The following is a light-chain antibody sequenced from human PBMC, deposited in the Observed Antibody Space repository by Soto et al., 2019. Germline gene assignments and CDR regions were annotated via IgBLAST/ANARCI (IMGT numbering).Light chain of an antibody. CDR3: SSYTSRSTTCV. CDR1: SSDVGGYNY. J-gene: IGLJ1*01. Sequence: QSVLTQPASVSGSPGQSITISCTGTSSDVGGYNYVSWYQQHPGKAPKLMIYEVSNRPSGVSNRFSGSKSGNTASLTISGLQAEDESDYYGSSYTSRSTTCVFGTGTKLTVL. V-gene: IGLV2-14*01. CDR2: EVS.